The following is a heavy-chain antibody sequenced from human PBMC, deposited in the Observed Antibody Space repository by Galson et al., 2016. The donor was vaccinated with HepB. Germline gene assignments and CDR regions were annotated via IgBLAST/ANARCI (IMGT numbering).Heavy chain of an antibody. J-gene: IGHJ4*02. CDR1: GFTFNTYD. Sequence: SLRLSCAASGFTFNTYDMHWVRQTTGKGLEWVSGIGTAGDTYYPGSVKGRFTISRENAKNSLYLQMNSLRVGDSAVYYFARGRRYGFGNGDYGVYYFNFWGQGTLVTVSS. V-gene: IGHV3-13*01. D-gene: IGHD4-17*01. CDR2: IGTAGDT. CDR3: ARGRRYGFGNGDYGVYYFNF.